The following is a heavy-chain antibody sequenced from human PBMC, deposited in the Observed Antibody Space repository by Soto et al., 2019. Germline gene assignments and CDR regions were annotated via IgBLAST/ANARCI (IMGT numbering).Heavy chain of an antibody. CDR2: IYYSGST. CDR1: GGSISSGGYY. Sequence: ASETLSLTCTVSGGSISSGGYYWSWIRQHPGKGLEWIGYIYYSGSTYYNPSLKSRVTISVDTSKNQFSLKLSSVTAADTAVYYCARGAPAARPSGISYWGQGTLVTVSS. V-gene: IGHV4-31*03. CDR3: ARGAPAARPSGISY. D-gene: IGHD6-6*01. J-gene: IGHJ4*02.